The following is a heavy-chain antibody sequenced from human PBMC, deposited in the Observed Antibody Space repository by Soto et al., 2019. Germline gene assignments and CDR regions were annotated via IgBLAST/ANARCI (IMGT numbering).Heavy chain of an antibody. CDR2: IFHTGSA. CDR3: ARLIAVSGTRGFDH. V-gene: IGHV4-4*02. D-gene: IGHD2-21*01. CDR1: GGSITSNW. J-gene: IGHJ4*02. Sequence: QVQLQESGPGLMKPSGTLSLTCAVSGGSITSNWWSWVRQPPGKGLEWIAEIFHTGSANYNPSLMGRLTISMDKSRNHLSLNMNSVTAADPALYYCARLIAVSGTRGFDHWGQGTLVTVSS.